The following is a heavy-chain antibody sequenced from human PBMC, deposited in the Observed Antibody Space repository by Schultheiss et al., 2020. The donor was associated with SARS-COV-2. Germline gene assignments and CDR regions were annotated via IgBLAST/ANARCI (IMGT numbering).Heavy chain of an antibody. Sequence: ASVKVSCKASGYTFTSYGISWVRQAPGQGLEWMGWISAYNGNTNYAQKLQGRVTMTTDTSTGTAYMELRSLRSDDTAVYYCARTDVRYCSSTSCYLESVDYWGQGTLVTVSS. D-gene: IGHD2-2*01. CDR3: ARTDVRYCSSTSCYLESVDY. V-gene: IGHV1-18*04. CDR1: GYTFTSYG. J-gene: IGHJ4*02. CDR2: ISAYNGNT.